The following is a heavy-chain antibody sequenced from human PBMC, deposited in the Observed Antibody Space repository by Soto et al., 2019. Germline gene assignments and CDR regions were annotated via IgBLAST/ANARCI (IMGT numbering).Heavy chain of an antibody. D-gene: IGHD6-6*01. Sequence: QVQLQESGPGLVKPSQTLSLTCTVSGGSISSGGYYWTWLRQHPGKGLEWIGYNYYSGITYSNPSLKTRVTISLDTSKHQFSLKLSSVTAADTAVYYWARGSSIAGLYYGMDVWGQGTTVTFSS. J-gene: IGHJ6*02. CDR2: NYYSGIT. V-gene: IGHV4-31*03. CDR1: GGSISSGGYY. CDR3: ARGSSIAGLYYGMDV.